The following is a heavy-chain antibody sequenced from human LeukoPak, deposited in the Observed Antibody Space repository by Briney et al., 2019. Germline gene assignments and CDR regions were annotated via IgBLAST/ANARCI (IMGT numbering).Heavy chain of an antibody. V-gene: IGHV4-39*01. D-gene: IGHD3-16*01. J-gene: IGHJ5*02. Sequence: PSQTLSLTCTVSGGSISSTSYYWGWIRQSPGKGLEWIGSMHYSGSTHYNPSLESRVSISVDTSKNQFSLKLRSVTAADTALYYCVRRLRLGDNYFDPWGQGTLVTVSS. CDR1: GGSISSTSYY. CDR3: VRRLRLGDNYFDP. CDR2: MHYSGST.